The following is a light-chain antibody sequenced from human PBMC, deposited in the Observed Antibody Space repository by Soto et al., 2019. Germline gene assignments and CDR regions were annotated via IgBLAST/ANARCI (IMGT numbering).Light chain of an antibody. Sequence: SYELTQPPSVSVSPGQTASITCSGDKLGDKYVCWYQQKPGQSPVLVIYQDGKRPSGIPERFSGSSFGNTATLTISGTQAMDEAYYFFQAFDSRTGVFGGGTKLTVL. CDR1: KLGDKY. CDR2: QDG. J-gene: IGLJ2*01. V-gene: IGLV3-1*01. CDR3: QAFDSRTGV.